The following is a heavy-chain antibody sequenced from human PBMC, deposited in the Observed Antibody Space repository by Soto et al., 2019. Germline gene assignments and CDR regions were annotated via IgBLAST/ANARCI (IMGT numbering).Heavy chain of an antibody. Sequence: SETLSLTCTVSGGSISRDDHYWGWIRQPPGQGLEWIGYIYDTGSTNYNPSLKSRVPISVDTSKNQFSLKVNSVTAADTAVYYCARDRSNSPDFFDFWGQGTLVTVSS. D-gene: IGHD6-6*01. CDR3: ARDRSNSPDFFDF. CDR2: IYDTGST. J-gene: IGHJ4*02. CDR1: GGSISRDDHY. V-gene: IGHV4-30-4*01.